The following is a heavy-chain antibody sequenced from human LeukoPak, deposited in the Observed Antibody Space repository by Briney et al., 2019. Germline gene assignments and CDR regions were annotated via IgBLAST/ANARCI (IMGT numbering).Heavy chain of an antibody. J-gene: IGHJ6*03. CDR3: ARDVLLWFGTGWYYYYMDV. V-gene: IGHV2-70*04. Sequence: SGPTLVNPTQTLTLTCTFSGFSLSTSGMRVSWIRQPPGKALEWLARIDWDDDKFYSTSLKTRLTISKDTSKNQVVLTMTNMDPVDTATYYCARDVLLWFGTGWYYYYMDVWGKGTTVTVSS. D-gene: IGHD3-10*01. CDR2: IDWDDDK. CDR1: GFSLSTSGMR.